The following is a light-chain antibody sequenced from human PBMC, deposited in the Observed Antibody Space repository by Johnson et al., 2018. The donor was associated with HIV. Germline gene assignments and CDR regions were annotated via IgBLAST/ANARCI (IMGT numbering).Light chain of an antibody. CDR2: ENN. Sequence: QSVLTQPPSVSAAPGQKVTISCSGSSANIGDNSVSWYQQLPGTAPKLLIYENNKRPSGIPDRFSGSKSGTSATLGITGLQTGDEADYYFGTWDTSLIAYVFGTGTKVTVL. V-gene: IGLV1-51*02. CDR1: SANIGDNS. CDR3: GTWDTSLIAYV. J-gene: IGLJ1*01.